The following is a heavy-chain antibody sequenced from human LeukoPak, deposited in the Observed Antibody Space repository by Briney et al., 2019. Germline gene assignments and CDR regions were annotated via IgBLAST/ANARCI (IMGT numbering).Heavy chain of an antibody. J-gene: IGHJ4*01. CDR3: ARDLLLDC. D-gene: IGHD5-18*01. Sequence: SVTVSCKASGYTFTGYYMHWVRRAPGQGLEWMGWINPTSGVTNYAQNFQGRVTMTRDTSISTAFMELTSLRPDDTAVYYCARDLLLDCWGQGTLVSVSS. CDR1: GYTFTGYY. V-gene: IGHV1-2*02. CDR2: INPTSGVT.